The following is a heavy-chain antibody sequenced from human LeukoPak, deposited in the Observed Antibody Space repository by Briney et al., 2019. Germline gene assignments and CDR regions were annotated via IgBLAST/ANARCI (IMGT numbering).Heavy chain of an antibody. CDR3: ARFGMIVGATTGAFDI. D-gene: IGHD1-26*01. CDR2: IYPGDSDT. CDR1: GYSFTSYW. Sequence: GESLKISCKGSGYSFTSYWIGWVRQMAGKGLEWMGIIYPGDSDTRYSPSFQGQVTISADKSISTAYLQWSSLKASDTAMYYCARFGMIVGATTGAFDIWGQGTMITVSS. V-gene: IGHV5-51*01. J-gene: IGHJ3*02.